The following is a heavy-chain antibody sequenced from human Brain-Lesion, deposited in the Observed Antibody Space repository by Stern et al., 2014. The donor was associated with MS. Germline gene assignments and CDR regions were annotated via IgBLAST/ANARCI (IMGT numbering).Heavy chain of an antibody. CDR2: FDPEDGET. D-gene: IGHD1-26*01. J-gene: IGHJ4*02. CDR3: ATLSPGAGGNYYRHFDY. V-gene: IGHV1-24*01. Sequence: VQLVESGAAVQKPGASVKVSCKVSGYTLTELSMHWVRQAPRKGLEWMGGFDPEDGETIYAQKFQGRVTMTEDTSTDTAYMELSSLRSEDTAVYYCATLSPGAGGNYYRHFDYWGQGTLVTVSS. CDR1: GYTLTELS.